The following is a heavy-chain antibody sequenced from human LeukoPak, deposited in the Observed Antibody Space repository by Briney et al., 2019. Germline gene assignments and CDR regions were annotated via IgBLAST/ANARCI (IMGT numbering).Heavy chain of an antibody. J-gene: IGHJ6*02. CDR1: GFTFSSYS. CDR3: ARDAALWSETRPDSDYGMDV. Sequence: GGSLRLSCAASGFTFSSYSMNWVRQAPGKGLEWVSSISSSSSYIYYADSVKGRFTISRDNAKNSLYLQMNSLRAEDTAVYYCARDAALWSETRPDSDYGMDVWGQGTTVTVSS. CDR2: ISSSSSYI. D-gene: IGHD5-18*01. V-gene: IGHV3-21*01.